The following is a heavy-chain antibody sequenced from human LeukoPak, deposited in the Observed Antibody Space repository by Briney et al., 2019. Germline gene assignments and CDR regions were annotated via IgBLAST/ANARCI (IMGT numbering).Heavy chain of an antibody. J-gene: IGHJ6*02. V-gene: IGHV3-30*18. CDR1: GFTFSSYG. CDR3: AKSSSWYYSDYGMDV. D-gene: IGHD6-13*01. Sequence: PGGSLRLSCAASGFTFSSYGMHWVRQAPGKGLEWVAVISYDGSNKYYADSVKGRFTISRDNSKNTLYLQMNSLRAEDTAVYYCAKSSSWYYSDYGMDVWGQGTTVTVSS. CDR2: ISYDGSNK.